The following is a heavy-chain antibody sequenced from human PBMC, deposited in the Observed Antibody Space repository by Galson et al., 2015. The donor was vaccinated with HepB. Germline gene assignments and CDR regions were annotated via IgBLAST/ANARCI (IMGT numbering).Heavy chain of an antibody. CDR2: ISYDGSNK. Sequence: SLRLSCAASGFTFSSYAMHWVRQAPGKGLEWVAVISYDGSNKYYADSVKGRFTISRDNSKNTLYLQMNSLRAEDTAVYYCARDNRGKQLWFGPDYWGQGTLVTVSS. V-gene: IGHV3-30-3*01. CDR1: GFTFSSYA. J-gene: IGHJ4*02. D-gene: IGHD5-18*01. CDR3: ARDNRGKQLWFGPDY.